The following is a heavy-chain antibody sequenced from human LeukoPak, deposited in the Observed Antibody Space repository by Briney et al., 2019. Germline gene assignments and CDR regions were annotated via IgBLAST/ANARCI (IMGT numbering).Heavy chain of an antibody. J-gene: IGHJ4*02. V-gene: IGHV3-23*01. CDR1: GITLSNYG. Sequence: GGSLRLSCAVSGITLSNYGMSWVRQAPGKGLEWVAGTRGSGGGTVYADSVKGRFTISRDNPKNTLYLQMNSLRAEDTALYFCAKRGVVIRVVLVGFHKEAYYFDSWGQGALVTVSS. CDR3: AKRGVVIRVVLVGFHKEAYYFDS. CDR2: TRGSGGGT. D-gene: IGHD3-10*01.